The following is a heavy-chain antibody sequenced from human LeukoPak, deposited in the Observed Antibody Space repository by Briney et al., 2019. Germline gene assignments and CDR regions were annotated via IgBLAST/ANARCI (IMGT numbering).Heavy chain of an antibody. CDR2: INCSGGST. D-gene: IGHD1-26*01. Sequence: ASVKVSCKASGYSFTSYYIHWVRQAPGQGLEWLGIINCSGGSTSYAQKFQGRVTMTRDMSTSTVYMELSSLRSEDTAVYYCARAGGGATILSYFDYWGQGTLVTVSS. CDR3: ARAGGGATILSYFDY. CDR1: GYSFTSYY. J-gene: IGHJ4*02. V-gene: IGHV1-46*01.